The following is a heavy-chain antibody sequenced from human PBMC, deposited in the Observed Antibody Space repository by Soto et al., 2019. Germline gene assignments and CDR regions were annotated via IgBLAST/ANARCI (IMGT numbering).Heavy chain of an antibody. CDR2: IYYTGST. D-gene: IGHD2-21*02. Sequence: QVQLQESGPGLVKPSQTLSLTCTVSGVSITTGGYYWSWIRQRPGKGLGWIGYIYYTGSTDYNPSLKGRVAISIDTSKNPYSMNLRSVPAADTAVYYCARGLRPHGDPGYWLLDTWGRGTLVTVSS. CDR1: GVSITTGGYY. J-gene: IGHJ2*01. CDR3: ARGLRPHGDPGYWLLDT. V-gene: IGHV4-31*03.